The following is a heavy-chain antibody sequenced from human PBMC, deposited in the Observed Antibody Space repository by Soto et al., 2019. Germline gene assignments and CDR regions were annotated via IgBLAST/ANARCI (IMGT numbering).Heavy chain of an antibody. V-gene: IGHV1-69*05. CDR2: TFPIFDRG. CDR3: ARRNTSGYLRYFDS. D-gene: IGHD3-22*01. CDR1: GGTFSIYP. Sequence: SVKVSCKASGGTFSIYPITGVLQSPVQGLEWMGGTFPIFDRGNYAQKFQGRLTITTDKSTNTAYMELSSLRSEDTAVYYCARRNTSGYLRYFDSWGQGTLVTVSS. J-gene: IGHJ4*02.